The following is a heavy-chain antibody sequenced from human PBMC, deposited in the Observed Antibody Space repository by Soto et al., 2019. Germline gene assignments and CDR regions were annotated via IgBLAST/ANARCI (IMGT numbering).Heavy chain of an antibody. J-gene: IGHJ4*02. V-gene: IGHV3-72*01. D-gene: IGHD6-13*01. CDR1: GYIFSDNY. CDR2: GRNRAYSYTT. Sequence: GGSLRLSCAASGYIFSDNYIDWVRPGPGKGMERVGRGRNRAYSYTTEYAASVKGRFTISRDDSENSAYLQMNSLKIDGTAIYYCVRVDQQLGTTFFDHWGQGILVTVSS. CDR3: VRVDQQLGTTFFDH.